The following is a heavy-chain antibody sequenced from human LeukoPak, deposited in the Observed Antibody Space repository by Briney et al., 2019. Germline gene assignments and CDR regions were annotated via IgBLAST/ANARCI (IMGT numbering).Heavy chain of an antibody. CDR2: INHSGST. CDR3: ARGDFWSGYGLVGFDY. D-gene: IGHD3-3*01. Sequence: SETLSLTCAVYGGSFSGYYWSWIRQPPGKGLEWIGEINHSGSTNYNPSLKSRVTISVDTSKNQFSLKLSSVTAADTAVYYYARGDFWSGYGLVGFDYWGQGTLVTVSS. J-gene: IGHJ4*02. V-gene: IGHV4-34*01. CDR1: GGSFSGYY.